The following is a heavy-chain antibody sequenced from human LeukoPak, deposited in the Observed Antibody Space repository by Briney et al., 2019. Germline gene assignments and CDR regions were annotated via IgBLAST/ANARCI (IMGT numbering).Heavy chain of an antibody. J-gene: IGHJ5*02. Sequence: ASVKVSCKASGYTFTSYYMHWVRQAPGQGLEWMGIINPSSGSTSYAQKFQGRVTMTRDMSTSTVYMELSSLRSEDKAVYYCARDRENYNWFDPWGQGALVTVSS. CDR1: GYTFTSYY. CDR3: ARDRENYNWFDP. V-gene: IGHV1-46*01. CDR2: INPSSGST.